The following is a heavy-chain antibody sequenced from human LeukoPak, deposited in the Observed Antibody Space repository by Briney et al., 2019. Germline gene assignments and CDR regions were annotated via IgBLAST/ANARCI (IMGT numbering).Heavy chain of an antibody. CDR3: ATSGYSYRGFGY. Sequence: GGSLRLSCAASGFTFSSYGMHWVRQAPGKGLEWVAVISYDGSNKYYADSVKGRFTISRDNSKNTLYLQVNSLRAEDTAVYYCATSGYSYRGFGYWGQGTLVTVSS. CDR1: GFTFSSYG. J-gene: IGHJ4*02. V-gene: IGHV3-30*03. CDR2: ISYDGSNK. D-gene: IGHD5-18*01.